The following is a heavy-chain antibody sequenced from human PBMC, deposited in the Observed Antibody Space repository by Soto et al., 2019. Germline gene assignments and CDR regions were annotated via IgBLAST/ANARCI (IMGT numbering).Heavy chain of an antibody. J-gene: IGHJ4*02. V-gene: IGHV1-3*01. Sequence: ASVKVSCKASGYTLTTYPLHWVRQAPGQSLEWMGYITGASGDTRYSQKFHDRVTITRDTSANTAYLELNSLTSEDTAVYYCATALRFVDYLLKRWGQGALVTVSS. CDR1: GYTLTTYP. CDR3: ATALRFVDYLLKR. CDR2: ITGASGDT. D-gene: IGHD3-9*01.